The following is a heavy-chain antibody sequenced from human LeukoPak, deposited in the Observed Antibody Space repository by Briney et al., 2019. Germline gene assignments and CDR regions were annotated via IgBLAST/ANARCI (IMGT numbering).Heavy chain of an antibody. CDR2: IYSGGST. V-gene: IGHV3-53*01. CDR3: AGEDSSSWKY. J-gene: IGHJ4*02. CDR1: GFTVSSNY. D-gene: IGHD6-13*01. Sequence: PGGSLRLSCAASGFTVSSNYMSWIRQAPGKGLEWVSVIYSGGSTYYADSVKGRFTISRDNSKNTLYLQMNSLRADDTAVYYCAGEDSSSWKYWGQGTLVTVSS.